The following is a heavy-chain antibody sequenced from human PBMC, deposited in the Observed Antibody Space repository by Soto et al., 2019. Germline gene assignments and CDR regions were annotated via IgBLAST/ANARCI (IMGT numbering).Heavy chain of an antibody. J-gene: IGHJ6*02. CDR1: GYTFANYD. Sequence: ASVKVSCKGSGYTFANYDINWVRQAAGQGLEWMGWMNPSSGNTGYAQKFQGRVTMTRNTSITTAYMELSSLRSDDTAVYYCARAGDPLKFTMVRGPPAHHNYGMDGWGQGTTVTVSS. D-gene: IGHD3-10*01. CDR3: ARAGDPLKFTMVRGPPAHHNYGMDG. CDR2: MNPSSGNT. V-gene: IGHV1-8*01.